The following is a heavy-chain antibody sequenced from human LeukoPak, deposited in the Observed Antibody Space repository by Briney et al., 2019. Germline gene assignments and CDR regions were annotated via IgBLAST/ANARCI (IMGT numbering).Heavy chain of an antibody. CDR3: AKSSKYYYDSSGYQLDNWFDP. Sequence: GGSLRLSCVTSGFTFSSYSMTWVRQAPGKGLEWVSTIGDSGKNIYYADSVKGRFTISRGNSKNTLYLQMNSLRAEDTAVYYCAKSSKYYYDSSGYQLDNWFDPWGQGTLVTVSS. CDR2: IGDSGKNI. V-gene: IGHV3-23*01. CDR1: GFTFSSYS. J-gene: IGHJ5*02. D-gene: IGHD3-22*01.